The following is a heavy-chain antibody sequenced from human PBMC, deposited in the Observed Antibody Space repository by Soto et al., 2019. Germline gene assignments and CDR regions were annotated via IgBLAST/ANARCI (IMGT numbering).Heavy chain of an antibody. Sequence: GGSLRLSCAASGFTFSSYAMSWVRQAPGKGLEWVSAISGSGGGTYYADSVKGRFTISRDNSKNTLYLQMNSLRAEDTAVYYCAKVNAKDGPASLTYYYDSSGHYGMDVWGQGTTVTVSS. CDR2: ISGSGGGT. V-gene: IGHV3-23*01. D-gene: IGHD3-22*01. CDR1: GFTFSSYA. J-gene: IGHJ6*02. CDR3: AKVNAKDGPASLTYYYDSSGHYGMDV.